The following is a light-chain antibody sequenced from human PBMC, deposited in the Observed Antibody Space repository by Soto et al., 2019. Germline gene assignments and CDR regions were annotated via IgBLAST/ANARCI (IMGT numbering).Light chain of an antibody. V-gene: IGKV1-5*03. Sequence: IQMTQSPSTLSASVGDRVTITCRASQYISSWLAWYQQKPGKAPKLLIYKPSSLESVVPSRFSGSGSGTEFTLTISSLQPDDFATYYCQHYNSQRTFGQGTKVEIK. CDR3: QHYNSQRT. CDR1: QYISSW. CDR2: KPS. J-gene: IGKJ1*01.